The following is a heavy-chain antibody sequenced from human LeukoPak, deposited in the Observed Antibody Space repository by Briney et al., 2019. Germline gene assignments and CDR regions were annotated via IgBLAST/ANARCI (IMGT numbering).Heavy chain of an antibody. J-gene: IGHJ4*02. V-gene: IGHV3-73*01. D-gene: IGHD5-12*01. CDR1: GFTFSGSA. CDR2: IRSRANSYAA. Sequence: GGSLKLSCAASGFTFSGSAMHWVRQAPGKGLEWVGRIRSRANSYAAGYAASVKGRFTISRDDSRNTAYLQMNSLKTEDTAVYYCTTGGYGGQFDYWGQGTLVTVSS. CDR3: TTGGYGGQFDY.